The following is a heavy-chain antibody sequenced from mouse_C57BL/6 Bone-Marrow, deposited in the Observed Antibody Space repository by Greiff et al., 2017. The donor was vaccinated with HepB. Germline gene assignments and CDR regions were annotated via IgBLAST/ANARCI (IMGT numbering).Heavy chain of an antibody. D-gene: IGHD2-1*01. CDR2: ISNGGGIT. J-gene: IGHJ3*01. CDR3: ARSIYYGNSAWFAY. CDR1: GFTFSDYY. Sequence: EVQGVESGGGLVQPGGSLKLSCAASGFTFSDYYMYWVRQTPEKRLEWVAYISNGGGITYSPDTVKGRFTISRDNAKNTLYLQMSRLKSEDTAMYYCARSIYYGNSAWFAYWGQGTLVTVSA. V-gene: IGHV5-12*01.